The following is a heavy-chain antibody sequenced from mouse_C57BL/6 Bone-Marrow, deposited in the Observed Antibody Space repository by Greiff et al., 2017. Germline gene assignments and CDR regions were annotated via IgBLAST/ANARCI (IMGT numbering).Heavy chain of an antibody. Sequence: QVQLQQSGPGLVQPSQSLSITCTVSGFSFTSYGVHWVRQSPGKGLEWLGVIWRGGSTDYNAAFLSRLSITKDNSKSPVFFKMNSLQADDTAIYYCAKGGGPGDFDYWGQGTTLTVSS. CDR1: GFSFTSYG. D-gene: IGHD1-1*02. V-gene: IGHV2-5*01. J-gene: IGHJ2*01. CDR2: IWRGGST. CDR3: AKGGGPGDFDY.